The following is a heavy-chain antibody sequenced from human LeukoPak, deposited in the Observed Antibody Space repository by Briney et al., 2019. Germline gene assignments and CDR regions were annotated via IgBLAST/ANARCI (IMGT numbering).Heavy chain of an antibody. Sequence: PGGSLRLSCAASGFTFGSYVMGWVRQAPRKGLECVSALSGSGGSTYYADSLKGRFTISRDNSKNTLYLQMNSLRADDTAVYFCAKGFRSSGQNFESSAFDSWGQGTMVTVSS. CDR3: AKGFRSSGQNFESSAFDS. CDR1: GFTFGSYV. D-gene: IGHD6-19*01. V-gene: IGHV3-23*01. J-gene: IGHJ4*02. CDR2: LSGSGGST.